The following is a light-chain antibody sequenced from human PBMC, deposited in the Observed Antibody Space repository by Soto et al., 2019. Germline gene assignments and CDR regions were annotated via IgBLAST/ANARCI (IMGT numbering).Light chain of an antibody. CDR2: EVS. V-gene: IGLV2-8*01. CDR3: SSHAGSTNPDV. J-gene: IGLJ1*01. Sequence: QSALTQPPSASGSPGQSVTISCTGTNSDVGGYNYVSWYQQHPGKPPQLMISEVSKRPSGVPDRFSGSKSGNTASLTVSGLQAEDEADYYCSSHAGSTNPDVFGAGTKLTVL. CDR1: NSDVGGYNY.